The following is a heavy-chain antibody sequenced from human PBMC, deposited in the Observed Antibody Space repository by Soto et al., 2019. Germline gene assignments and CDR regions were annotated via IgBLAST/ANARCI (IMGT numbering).Heavy chain of an antibody. CDR1: GFTFSSYG. V-gene: IGHV3-33*01. CDR3: ARDWGYGSGRHYYYYMDV. J-gene: IGHJ6*03. Sequence: PGGSLRLSCAASGFTFSSYGMHWVRQAPGKGLEWVAVIWYDGSNKYYADSVKGRFTISRDNSKNTLYLQMNSLRAEDTAVYYCARDWGYGSGRHYYYYMDVWGRGTTVTVSS. CDR2: IWYDGSNK. D-gene: IGHD3-10*01.